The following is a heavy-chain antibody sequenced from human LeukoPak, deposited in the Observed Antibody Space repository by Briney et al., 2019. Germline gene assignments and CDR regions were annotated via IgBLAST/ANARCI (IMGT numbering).Heavy chain of an antibody. V-gene: IGHV1-8*03. CDR1: GYTFTSYD. D-gene: IGHD2-15*01. Sequence: ASVKVSCKASGYTFTSYDINWVRQATGQGLEWMGWMNPNSGNTKYSQKFQGRVTITRDTSASTAYMELSSLRSEDTAVYYCARDLLYCSGGSCYYYYGMDVWGQGTTVTVSS. CDR3: ARDLLYCSGGSCYYYYGMDV. J-gene: IGHJ6*02. CDR2: MNPNSGNT.